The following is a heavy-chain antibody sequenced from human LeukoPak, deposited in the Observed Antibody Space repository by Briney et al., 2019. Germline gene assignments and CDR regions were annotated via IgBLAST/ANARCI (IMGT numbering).Heavy chain of an antibody. V-gene: IGHV3-7*01. J-gene: IGHJ5*02. CDR1: GFTFSSYW. CDR3: ARSSAYYADNWFDP. D-gene: IGHD3-22*01. Sequence: GGSLRLSCAASGFTFSSYWMSWVRQAPGKGLEWVANIKQDGSEKNYVDSMKGRLTISRDNAKNSLYLQMNSLRAEDMAVYYCARSSAYYADNWFDPWGQGTLVTVSS. CDR2: IKQDGSEK.